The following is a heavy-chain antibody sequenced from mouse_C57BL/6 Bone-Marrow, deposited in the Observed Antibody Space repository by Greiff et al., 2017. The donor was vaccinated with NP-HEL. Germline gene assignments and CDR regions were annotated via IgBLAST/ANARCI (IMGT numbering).Heavy chain of an antibody. Sequence: QVQLQQSGAELVRPGASVKLSCKASGYTFTDYYINWVKQRPGQGLEWIARIYPGSGNTYYNEKFKGKATLTAEKSSSTAYMQLSSLTSEDSAVYFCARRDYDRAWFAYWGQGTLVTVSA. CDR3: ARRDYDRAWFAY. CDR1: GYTFTDYY. CDR2: IYPGSGNT. V-gene: IGHV1-76*01. J-gene: IGHJ3*01. D-gene: IGHD2-4*01.